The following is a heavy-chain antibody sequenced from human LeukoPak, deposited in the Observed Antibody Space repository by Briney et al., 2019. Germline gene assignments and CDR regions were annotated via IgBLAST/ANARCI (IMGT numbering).Heavy chain of an antibody. CDR3: AKGVYGYADYALLDY. J-gene: IGHJ4*02. CDR1: GFTFSNYA. D-gene: IGHD2-2*01. V-gene: IGHV3-23*01. CDR2: ISGPGSST. Sequence: GGSLRLSCAASGFTFSNYAMSWVRQAPGKGLEWVSTISGPGSSTYSADSVKGRFTISRDSSKNTLYLLMSSLRAEDTAVYYCAKGVYGYADYALLDYWGQGTLVTVSS.